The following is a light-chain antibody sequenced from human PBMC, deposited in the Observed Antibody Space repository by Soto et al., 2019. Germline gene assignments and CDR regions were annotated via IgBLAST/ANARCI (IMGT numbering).Light chain of an antibody. J-gene: IGKJ5*01. CDR3: QKFNNYPLN. V-gene: IGKV1D-13*01. CDR1: QGISSA. CDR2: DAS. Sequence: TQMTHSPCDLSASAVERVTLTLRASQGISSAVAWYQQKPGKPPKLLMYDASSLESGVPPRFSGSGSGTDFTLSISSLQPEDFATYYCQKFNNYPLNFGQGKRREIK.